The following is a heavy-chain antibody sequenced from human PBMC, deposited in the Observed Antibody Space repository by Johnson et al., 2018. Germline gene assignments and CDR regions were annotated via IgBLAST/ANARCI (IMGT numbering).Heavy chain of an antibody. Sequence: QVQLVQSGGGVVQPGRSLRLSCAASGFTFSSYGMHWVRQAPGKGLEWVAVISYDGSNKYYADSVKGRFTISRDNSKNTLYLQMNSLRAEDTVVYYWARMRLEWLFRGYYYDMDVWGKGTTVTVSS. CDR2: ISYDGSNK. CDR3: ARMRLEWLFRGYYYDMDV. CDR1: GFTFSSYG. D-gene: IGHD3-3*01. V-gene: IGHV3-30*03. J-gene: IGHJ6*03.